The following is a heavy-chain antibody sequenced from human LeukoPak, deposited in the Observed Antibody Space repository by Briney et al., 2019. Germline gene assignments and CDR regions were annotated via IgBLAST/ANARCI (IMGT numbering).Heavy chain of an antibody. D-gene: IGHD3-9*01. CDR3: ATGVLYCDILTGYANTFDY. CDR1: GYTLTELS. Sequence: GASVKVSCKVSGYTLTELSMHWVRQAPGKGLEWMGGFDPEDGETIYAQKFQGRVTMTEDTSTDTAYMELSSLRSEDTAVYYCATGVLYCDILTGYANTFDYWGQGTLVTVSS. V-gene: IGHV1-24*01. CDR2: FDPEDGET. J-gene: IGHJ4*02.